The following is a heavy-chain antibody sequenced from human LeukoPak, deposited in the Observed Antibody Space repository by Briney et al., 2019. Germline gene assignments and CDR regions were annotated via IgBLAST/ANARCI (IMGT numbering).Heavy chain of an antibody. D-gene: IGHD3-22*01. CDR3: AKDSGKYYYDSSGLDY. J-gene: IGHJ4*02. CDR1: GFTFSSYG. CDR2: ISYDGSNK. Sequence: PGGSLRLSCAASGFTFSSYGMHWVRQAPGKGLERVAVISYDGSNKYYADSVKGRFTISRDNSKNTLYLQMNSLRAEDTAVYYCAKDSGKYYYDSSGLDYWGQGTLVTVSS. V-gene: IGHV3-30*18.